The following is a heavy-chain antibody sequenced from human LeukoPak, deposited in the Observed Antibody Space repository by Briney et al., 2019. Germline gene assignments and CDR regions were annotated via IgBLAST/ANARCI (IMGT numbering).Heavy chain of an antibody. D-gene: IGHD6-19*01. CDR1: GFTFSSYA. V-gene: IGHV3-23*01. J-gene: IGHJ4*02. CDR3: AKDRRVSYSSGWFDY. CDR2: ISGSGGST. Sequence: GGSLRLSCAASGFTFSSYAMSWVRQAPGKGLEWVSAISGSGGSTYYADSVKGRFTISRDNSKNTLYLQMNSLRAEDTAVYYCAKDRRVSYSSGWFDYWGQGTLVSVSS.